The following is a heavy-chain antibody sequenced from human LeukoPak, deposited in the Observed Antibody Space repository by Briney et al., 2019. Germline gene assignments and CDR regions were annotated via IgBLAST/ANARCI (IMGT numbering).Heavy chain of an antibody. CDR1: GFTFPIYA. D-gene: IGHD6-19*01. V-gene: IGHV3-30-3*01. CDR3: AREAAVSGPSYFDF. CDR2: ISYDGSNK. Sequence: PGRSLRLSCAASGFTFPIYAIHWVRQAPGKGLEWVAVISYDGSNKYYADSVKGRFTISRDNSKNTLYLQMNSLRAEDTAVYYCAREAAVSGPSYFDFWGQGTLVTVSS. J-gene: IGHJ4*02.